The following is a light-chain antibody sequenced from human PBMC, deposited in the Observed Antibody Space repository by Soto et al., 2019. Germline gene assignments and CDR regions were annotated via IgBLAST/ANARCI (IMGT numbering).Light chain of an antibody. Sequence: DIQVTQAPSTLSASLGDRVTVTCRASQIISTSLAWYQQKPGRAPKLLIYDASNSMVGGLESRFSGSGSGTEFTLTISDLQPDDFATYYCQQYHNYITGGGGTRVEVK. CDR1: QIISTS. CDR3: QQYHNYIT. CDR2: DASN. J-gene: IGKJ4*01. V-gene: IGKV1-5*01.